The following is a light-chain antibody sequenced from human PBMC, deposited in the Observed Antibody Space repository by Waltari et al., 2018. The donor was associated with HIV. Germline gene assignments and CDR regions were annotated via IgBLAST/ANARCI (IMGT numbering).Light chain of an antibody. Sequence: AVTQPAAVSGLPGQSTTISCTGGGSGCGLYNFVSWYQQHSGKPPKLILYDVDSRASGVSDRFSGAISGNTASLTISGLRAEDEAHYYCASFTGDNTVMFGGGTEVTVL. CDR1: GSGCGLYNF. CDR3: ASFTGDNTVM. J-gene: IGLJ3*02. CDR2: DVD. V-gene: IGLV2-14*03.